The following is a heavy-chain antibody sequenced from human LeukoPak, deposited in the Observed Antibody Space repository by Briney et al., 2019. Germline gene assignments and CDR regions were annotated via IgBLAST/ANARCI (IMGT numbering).Heavy chain of an antibody. CDR3: AKDPGPLGYGEELDY. CDR1: GFTFSSYA. Sequence: GGSLRLSCAASGFTFSSYAMSWVRQAPGKGLEWVSAISGSGGSTYYADSVKGRFTISRDNTKNTLYLQMNSLRAEDTAVYYCAKDPGPLGYGEELDYWGQGTLVTVSS. CDR2: ISGSGGST. V-gene: IGHV3-23*01. D-gene: IGHD4-17*01. J-gene: IGHJ4*02.